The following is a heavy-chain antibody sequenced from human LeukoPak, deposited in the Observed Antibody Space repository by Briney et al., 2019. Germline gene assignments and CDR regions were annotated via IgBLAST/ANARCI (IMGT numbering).Heavy chain of an antibody. CDR3: ARIYSSSWYYFDY. CDR2: ISSSSSYI. Sequence: GGSLRLSCAASGFTFSIYSMNWVRQAPGKGLGWVSSISSSSSYIYYADSVKGRFTISRDNAKNSLYLQMNSLRAEDTAVYYCARIYSSSWYYFDYWGQGTLVTVSS. J-gene: IGHJ4*02. V-gene: IGHV3-21*01. CDR1: GFTFSIYS. D-gene: IGHD6-13*01.